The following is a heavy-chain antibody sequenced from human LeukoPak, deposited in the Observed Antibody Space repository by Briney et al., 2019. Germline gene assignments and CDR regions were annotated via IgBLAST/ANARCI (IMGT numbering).Heavy chain of an antibody. D-gene: IGHD3-10*01. CDR2: TYYSGST. CDR1: GGSFSSYY. CDR3: TRANGYGLIDY. J-gene: IGHJ4*02. V-gene: IGHV4-59*01. Sequence: SETLSLTCTVSGGSFSSYYWSWIRQPPGKGLEWIGYTYYSGSTDYNPSLKSRVTISVETSKNQFSLNLSSVTAADTAMYYCTRANGYGLIDYWGQGTLVTVSS.